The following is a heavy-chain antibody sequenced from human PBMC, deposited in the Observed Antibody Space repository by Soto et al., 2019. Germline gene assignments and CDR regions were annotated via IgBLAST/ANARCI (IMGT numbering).Heavy chain of an antibody. Sequence: RQSLRLSCAASGFTFSNAWMNWVRQAPRKGLEWVGRIKSTTDGGTTDYDAHVKGRFTISRDDTKNKLYLKMNSLKTADTAVYYCTTGGTLTGTTRYYYYGMDVWGKGTTVTVSS. CDR1: GFTFSNAW. CDR3: TTGGTLTGTTRYYYYGMDV. CDR2: IKSTTDGGTT. D-gene: IGHD1-20*01. J-gene: IGHJ6*04. V-gene: IGHV3-15*07.